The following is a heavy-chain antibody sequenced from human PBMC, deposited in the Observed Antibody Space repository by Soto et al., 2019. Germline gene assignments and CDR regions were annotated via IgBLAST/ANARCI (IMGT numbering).Heavy chain of an antibody. CDR3: AGYRRATMLDS. Sequence: SETLSLTCSVSGDSISSSNYYWGWIRQPPEKGLEWIGSVYNSGYTHYNPSLRSRVTILVDTSSSQFSLKLSSVTAADTAVYYCAGYRRATMLDSWGQGALVTVSS. CDR1: GDSISSSNYY. V-gene: IGHV4-39*01. J-gene: IGHJ5*01. D-gene: IGHD5-12*01. CDR2: VYNSGYT.